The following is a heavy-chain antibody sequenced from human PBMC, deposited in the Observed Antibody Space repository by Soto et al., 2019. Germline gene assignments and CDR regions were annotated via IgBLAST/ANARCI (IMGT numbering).Heavy chain of an antibody. CDR1: GFTFSSYG. D-gene: IGHD6-19*01. CDR3: AKDFTSSGWYGRDYYYYGMDV. Sequence: PGGSLRLSCAASGFTFSSYGMHWGRQAPGKGLEWVAVISYDGSNKYYADSVKGRFTISRDNSKNTLYLKMNSLRAEDTAVYYCAKDFTSSGWYGRDYYYYGMDVWGQGTTVTVSS. CDR2: ISYDGSNK. V-gene: IGHV3-30*18. J-gene: IGHJ6*02.